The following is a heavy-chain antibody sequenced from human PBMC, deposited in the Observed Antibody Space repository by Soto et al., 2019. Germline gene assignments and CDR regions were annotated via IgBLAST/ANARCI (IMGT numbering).Heavy chain of an antibody. CDR3: ALGYSGSHSTPTGLELDC. CDR1: GGTFSSYA. V-gene: IGHV1-69*01. D-gene: IGHD1-26*01. Sequence: QVQLVQSVAEVKKRGSSVKVSCKASGGTFSSYAISWVRQAPRNGLEWVEWIIPIFGTANYAQKFQGRVTITADESTNTGHTELSSLISEYTSVYYCALGYSGSHSTPTGLELDCWGQGTLVTVSS. J-gene: IGHJ4*02. CDR2: IIPIFGTA.